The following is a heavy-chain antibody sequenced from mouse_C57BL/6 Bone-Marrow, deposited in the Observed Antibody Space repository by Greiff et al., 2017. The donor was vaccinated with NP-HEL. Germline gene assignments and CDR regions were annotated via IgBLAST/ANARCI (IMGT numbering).Heavy chain of an antibody. CDR3: ARSPFYYGRAWFAY. V-gene: IGHV1-64*01. J-gene: IGHJ3*01. Sequence: QVQLQQPGAELVKPGASVKLSCKASGYTFTSYWMHWVKQRPGQGLEWIGMIHPNSGSTNYNEKFKSKATLTVDKSSSTAYMQLSSLTSEDSAVYYCARSPFYYGRAWFAYWGQGTLVTVSA. D-gene: IGHD1-1*01. CDR1: GYTFTSYW. CDR2: IHPNSGST.